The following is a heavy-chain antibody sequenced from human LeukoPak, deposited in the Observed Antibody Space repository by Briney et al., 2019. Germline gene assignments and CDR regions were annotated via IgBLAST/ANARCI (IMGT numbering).Heavy chain of an antibody. Sequence: SETLSLTCTVSGGSISSYYWSWIRQPAGKGLEWIGRIYTGGSTNYNPSLKSRITMSVDTSKNHFSLKLSSVTAADTAVYYCASLNPAQDAFNIWGQGTMVTVSS. CDR3: ASLNPAQDAFNI. CDR1: GGSISSYY. CDR2: IYTGGST. J-gene: IGHJ3*02. V-gene: IGHV4-4*07. D-gene: IGHD1-14*01.